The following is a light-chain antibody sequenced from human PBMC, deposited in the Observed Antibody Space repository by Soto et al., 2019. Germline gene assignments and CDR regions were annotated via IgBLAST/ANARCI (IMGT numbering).Light chain of an antibody. CDR1: QTLYNN. CDR3: QQYSDWPLT. CDR2: GAS. V-gene: IGKV3-15*01. J-gene: IGKJ4*01. Sequence: EIVMTQSPATLSVPQGERATLSCRASQTLYNNLAWYQQKLGQAPRLLIYGASARATDIPARFSGSGSGTEFTLTISGLQSEDFAIYYCQQYSDWPLTFGGGTKVEIK.